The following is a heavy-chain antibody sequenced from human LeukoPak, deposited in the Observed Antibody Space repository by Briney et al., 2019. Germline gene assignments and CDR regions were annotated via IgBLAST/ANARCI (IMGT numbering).Heavy chain of an antibody. CDR1: GGSISSYY. V-gene: IGHV4-59*08. CDR3: ARVHMTTVKFDP. D-gene: IGHD4-11*01. Sequence: PSETLSLTCTVSGGSISSYYWSWIPQPPGKGLEWIGYIYYSGSTNYNPSLKSRVTISVDTSKNQFSLKLSSVTAADTAVYYCARVHMTTVKFDPWGQGTLVTVSS. J-gene: IGHJ5*02. CDR2: IYYSGST.